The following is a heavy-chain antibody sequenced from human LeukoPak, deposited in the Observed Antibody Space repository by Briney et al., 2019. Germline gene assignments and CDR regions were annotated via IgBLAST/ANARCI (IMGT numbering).Heavy chain of an antibody. D-gene: IGHD2-2*01. CDR3: ARDKAPKDIVVAPAAKADY. V-gene: IGHV3-30-3*01. Sequence: GGSLRLSCAASGFTFSSYAMHWVRQAPGKGLEWVAVISYDGSNKYYADSVKGRFTISRDNSKNTLYLQMNSLRAEDTAVYYCARDKAPKDIVVAPAAKADYWGQGTLVTVSS. CDR1: GFTFSSYA. J-gene: IGHJ4*02. CDR2: ISYDGSNK.